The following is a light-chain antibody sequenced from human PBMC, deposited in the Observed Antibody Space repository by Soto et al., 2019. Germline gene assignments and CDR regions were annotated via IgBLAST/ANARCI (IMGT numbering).Light chain of an antibody. J-gene: IGKJ1*01. CDR3: QQYDNWPWT. Sequence: EIVMTQSPATVPVSPGERVTLSCRASQSVSIDLAWYQQKPGQAPRLLIYGASTRATDIPPSFTGSGSGTDFTLTISRLEPEDFAVYYCQQYDNWPWTFGQGTKVDIK. CDR1: QSVSID. V-gene: IGKV3-15*01. CDR2: GAS.